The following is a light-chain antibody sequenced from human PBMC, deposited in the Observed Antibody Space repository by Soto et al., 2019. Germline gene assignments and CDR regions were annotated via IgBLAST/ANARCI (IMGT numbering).Light chain of an antibody. CDR1: QSISTY. J-gene: IGKJ2*01. CDR3: QQSYRTPYT. Sequence: DIQMTQSPSSLSASVGDRVTITCRASQSISTYLNWYQQQPGKAPKFLMYVASSLQSGVPSRFSGSGSGTEFTLTISTLQPEDFATYYCQQSYRTPYTFGQGTKLEIK. CDR2: VAS. V-gene: IGKV1-39*01.